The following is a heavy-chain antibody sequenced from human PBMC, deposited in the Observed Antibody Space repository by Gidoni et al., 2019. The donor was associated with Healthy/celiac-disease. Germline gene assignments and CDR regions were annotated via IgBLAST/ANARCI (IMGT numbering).Heavy chain of an antibody. CDR2: IWYDGSNH. CDR3: ARVRSTYADSYYMDV. J-gene: IGHJ6*03. D-gene: IGHD2-15*01. V-gene: IGHV3-33*01. Sequence: QVQLVESGGGAVHLWRSLRLSCAASGSTFSSYGMHWIRQAPGKGLEWVAVIWYDGSNHYYAASVKGRFNISRDNSTNTLYLPMNSLRAEDTAVYYCARVRSTYADSYYMDVWGKGTTVTVSS. CDR1: GSTFSSYG.